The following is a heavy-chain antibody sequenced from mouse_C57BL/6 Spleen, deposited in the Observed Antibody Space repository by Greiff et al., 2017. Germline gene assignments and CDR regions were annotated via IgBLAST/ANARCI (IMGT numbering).Heavy chain of an antibody. V-gene: IGHV1-69*01. CDR3: ARRKDYYGNSFDY. Sequence: VQLQQSGAELVMPGASVKLSCKASGYTFTSYWMHWVKQRPGQGLEWIGEIDPSDSYTNYNQKFKGKSTLTVDKSSSTAYMQLSSLTSEDSAVYYCARRKDYYGNSFDYWGQGTTLTVSS. CDR2: IDPSDSYT. D-gene: IGHD2-1*01. CDR1: GYTFTSYW. J-gene: IGHJ2*01.